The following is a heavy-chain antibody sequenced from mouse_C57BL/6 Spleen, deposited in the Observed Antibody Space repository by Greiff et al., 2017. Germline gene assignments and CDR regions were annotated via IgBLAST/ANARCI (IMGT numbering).Heavy chain of an antibody. D-gene: IGHD1-1*01. J-gene: IGHJ3*01. CDR1: GYTFTSYW. CDR2: IHPNSGST. Sequence: VQLQQPGAELVKPGASVKLSCKASGYTFTSYWMHWVKQRPGQGLEWIGMIHPNSGSTNYNEKFKSKATLTVDKSSSTAYMQLSSLTSEDSAVYYCAREGALYGSSYGFAYWGQGTLVTVSA. CDR3: AREGALYGSSYGFAY. V-gene: IGHV1-64*01.